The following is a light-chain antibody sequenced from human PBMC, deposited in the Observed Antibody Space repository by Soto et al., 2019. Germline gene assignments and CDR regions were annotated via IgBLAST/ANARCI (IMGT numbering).Light chain of an antibody. CDR3: QQYHSSPLT. J-gene: IGKJ3*01. Sequence: EIVLPKSPGTLSLSPWARATLSCRASQSVSSTHLAWHQQKPGQAPRLLIYGASRRATGIPDWFSGSGSGTDFSLTINRLEPEDFAVYYCQQYHSSPLTFGPGTKVDIK. CDR2: GAS. CDR1: QSVSSTH. V-gene: IGKV3-20*01.